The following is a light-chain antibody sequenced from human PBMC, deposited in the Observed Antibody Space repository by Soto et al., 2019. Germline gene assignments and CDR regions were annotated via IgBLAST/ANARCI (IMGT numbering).Light chain of an antibody. V-gene: IGKV1-39*01. CDR2: AAS. J-gene: IGKJ5*01. CDR3: QQSYSTLSIT. CDR1: QSISSY. Sequence: QITQSPSSLSDSVGDRVTLTCRASQSISSYLNWYQQKPGKAPKLLIYAASSLQSGVPSRFSGSGSGTDFTLTIRSLQPEDFATYYCQQSYSTLSITCGQGKRRAIK.